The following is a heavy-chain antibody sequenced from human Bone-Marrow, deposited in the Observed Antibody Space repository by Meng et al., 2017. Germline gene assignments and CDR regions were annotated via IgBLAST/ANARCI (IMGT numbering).Heavy chain of an antibody. CDR1: GFTFSSYG. V-gene: IGHV1-18*01. CDR2: ISAYNGNT. J-gene: IGHJ4*02. CDR3: ARDYDILTGYYIPFDY. D-gene: IGHD3-9*01. Sequence: KTSCAASGFTFSSYGMHWVRQAPGKGLECVGWISAYNGNTNYAQKLQGRVTMTTDTSTSTAYMELRSLRSDDTAVYYCARDYDILTGYYIPFDYWGQGTLVNVSS.